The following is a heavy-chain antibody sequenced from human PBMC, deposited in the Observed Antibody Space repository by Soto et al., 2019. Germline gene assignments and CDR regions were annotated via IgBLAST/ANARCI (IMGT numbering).Heavy chain of an antibody. CDR1: GYSFASYW. D-gene: IGHD6-6*01. V-gene: IGHV5-51*01. J-gene: IGHJ6*02. Sequence: PGESLKSSCHGSGYSFASYWIGWVRQMPGEDLEWMGIIYPGDSDTRYSPSFQGQVTISADKSLRTAYLQWTSLKASNTALYYCARTRSFTLGFYYDGMDVWGQGTTVTSP. CDR2: IYPGDSDT. CDR3: ARTRSFTLGFYYDGMDV.